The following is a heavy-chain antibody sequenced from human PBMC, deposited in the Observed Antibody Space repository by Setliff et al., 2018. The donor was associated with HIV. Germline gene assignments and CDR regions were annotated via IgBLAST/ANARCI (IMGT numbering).Heavy chain of an antibody. CDR3: ARGSWELENDY. J-gene: IGHJ4*02. CDR2: ISPYNGNT. Sequence: ASVKVSCKAAGYSFHSYGLSWVRLAPGQGLEWMGWISPYNGNTNYAQKLQGRVTMTTDTSTSTAYMELRSLRSDDTAVYYCARGSWELENDYWGQGTLVTVSS. V-gene: IGHV1-18*01. D-gene: IGHD1-26*01. CDR1: GYSFHSYG.